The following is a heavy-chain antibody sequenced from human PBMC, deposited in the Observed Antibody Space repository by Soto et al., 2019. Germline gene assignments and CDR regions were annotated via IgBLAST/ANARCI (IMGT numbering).Heavy chain of an antibody. CDR3: ARDYYPIAAAGSFDY. CDR2: ISYDGSNK. D-gene: IGHD6-13*01. CDR1: GFTFSSYA. V-gene: IGHV3-30-3*01. J-gene: IGHJ4*02. Sequence: QVQLVESGGGVVQPGWSLRLSCAASGFTFSSYAMHWVRQAPGKGLEWVAVISYDGSNKYYADSVKGRFTISRDNSKNTLYLQMNSLRAEDTAVYYCARDYYPIAAAGSFDYWGQGTLVTVSS.